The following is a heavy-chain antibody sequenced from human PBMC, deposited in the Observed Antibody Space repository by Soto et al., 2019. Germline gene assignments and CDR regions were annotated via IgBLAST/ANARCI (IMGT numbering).Heavy chain of an antibody. CDR3: ARHLSVRGVFDF. J-gene: IGHJ4*02. D-gene: IGHD3-10*01. CDR1: GDFNTNFY. Sequence: QVQLQESGPGLVKPSETLSLTCTVSGDFNTNFYWSWIRQSPGKGLEWMGFIYSSGGTRYNPSLKSRITMSLDTSKNQFSLRLSSVAAADTAVYYCARHLSVRGVFDFWGQGTQVTVSS. CDR2: IYSSGGT. V-gene: IGHV4-59*08.